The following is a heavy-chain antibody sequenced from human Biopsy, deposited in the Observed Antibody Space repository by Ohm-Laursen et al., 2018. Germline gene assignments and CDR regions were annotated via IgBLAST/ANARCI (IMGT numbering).Heavy chain of an antibody. Sequence: ASVKVSCKASGYTFRSYRISWVRQAPGQGLEWLGWISGQRNKTRYGQKVQGRVMMTKDTSTTTAHLELRSLRSDDTAVYYCARHSPPGLEVSWNDVFDIWGQGTVVTVS. CDR2: ISGQRNKT. J-gene: IGHJ3*02. CDR1: GYTFRSYR. V-gene: IGHV1-18*01. CDR3: ARHSPPGLEVSWNDVFDI. D-gene: IGHD5/OR15-5a*01.